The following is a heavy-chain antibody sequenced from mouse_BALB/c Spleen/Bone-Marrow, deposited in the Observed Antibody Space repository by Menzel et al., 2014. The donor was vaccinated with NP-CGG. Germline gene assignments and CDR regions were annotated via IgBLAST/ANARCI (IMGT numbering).Heavy chain of an antibody. V-gene: IGHV7-3*02. J-gene: IGHJ1*01. Sequence: EVKLMESGGGLVQPGGSLRLSCETSGFTFTDYYMSWVRQPPGKALEWLGFIRNKAKGYTTDYSASVKGRFTISRDNSQSISYLQMNTLRAEDSATYYCARGENVGIYWYFDVWGAGTTVTVSS. CDR2: IRNKAKGYTT. CDR1: GFTFTDYY. CDR3: ARGENVGIYWYFDV.